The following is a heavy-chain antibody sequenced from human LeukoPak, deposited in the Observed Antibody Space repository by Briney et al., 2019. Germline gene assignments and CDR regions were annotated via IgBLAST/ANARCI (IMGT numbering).Heavy chain of an antibody. CDR1: GYTFTGYY. CDR2: INPNSGGT. V-gene: IGHV1-2*02. CDR3: ARGGGGQYSSSWYYFDY. Sequence: ASVKVSCKASGYTFTGYYMHWVRQAPGQGLEWMGWINPNSGGTNYAQKFRGRVTMTRDTSISTAYMELSRLRSDDTAVYYCARGGGGQYSSSWYYFDYWGQGTLVTVSS. J-gene: IGHJ4*02. D-gene: IGHD6-13*01.